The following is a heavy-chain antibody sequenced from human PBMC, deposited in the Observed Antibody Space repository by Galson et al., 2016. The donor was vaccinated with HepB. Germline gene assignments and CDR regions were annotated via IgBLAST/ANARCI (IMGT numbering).Heavy chain of an antibody. CDR2: TFYRSKWYN. CDR3: ARRTGNGMDV. D-gene: IGHD1-1*01. V-gene: IGHV6-1*01. Sequence: CAISGDSVSVNNPSWDWIRQSPSRGLEWLGRTFYRSKWYNEYATSVKSRISINPDTSKNQFSLQLNSVTPEDTAVYYCARRTGNGMDVWGQGTTVTVS. J-gene: IGHJ6*02. CDR1: GDSVSVNNPS.